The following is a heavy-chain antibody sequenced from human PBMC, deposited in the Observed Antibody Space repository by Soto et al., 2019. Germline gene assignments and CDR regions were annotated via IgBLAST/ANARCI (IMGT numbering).Heavy chain of an antibody. CDR3: ARDLQYSRLFYGMDV. Sequence: SETLSLTCTVSGGSISSGGYYWNWIRQHPGKGLEWIGYIYYSGSTYYNPSLKSRVTISVDTSKNQFSLKLSSVTAADTAVYYCARDLQYSRLFYGMDVWGQGTTVTVS. CDR1: GGSISSGGYY. CDR2: IYYSGST. J-gene: IGHJ6*02. V-gene: IGHV4-31*03. D-gene: IGHD6-13*01.